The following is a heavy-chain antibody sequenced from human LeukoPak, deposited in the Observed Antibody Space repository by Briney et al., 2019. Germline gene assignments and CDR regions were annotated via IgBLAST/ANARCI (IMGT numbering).Heavy chain of an antibody. CDR2: LKQDGSEK. J-gene: IGHJ3*02. CDR1: GFTFSNYW. V-gene: IGHV3-7*05. CDR3: ARYYFDSSGYHGDTLDI. D-gene: IGHD3-22*01. Sequence: GGYLRLSCAASGFTFSNYWMSWVRQAPGKGLEWVANLKQDGSEKYYVDSVKGRFTISRDNAKKSLYLQMSSLRAEDTAVYYCARYYFDSSGYHGDTLDIWGQGTMLTVSS.